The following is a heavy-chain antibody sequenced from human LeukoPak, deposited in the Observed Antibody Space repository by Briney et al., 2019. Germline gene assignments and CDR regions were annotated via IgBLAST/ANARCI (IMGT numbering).Heavy chain of an antibody. CDR3: VRGGYTYGLDS. V-gene: IGHV4-39*07. CDR1: GGSINSSSYY. Sequence: SETLSLTCTVSGGSINSSSYYWGWIRQPPGKGLEWIGTIYYSGSAYYSPSLKSRVTISIDTSKNQYSLKLSSVTAADTAVYYCVRGGYTYGLDSWGQGTLVTVSS. D-gene: IGHD5-18*01. J-gene: IGHJ4*02. CDR2: IYYSGSA.